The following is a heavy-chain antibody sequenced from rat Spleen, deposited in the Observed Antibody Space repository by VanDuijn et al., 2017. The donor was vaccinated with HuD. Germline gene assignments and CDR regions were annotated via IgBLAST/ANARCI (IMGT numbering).Heavy chain of an antibody. J-gene: IGHJ2*01. CDR3: SPLPGHNLDY. D-gene: IGHD1-4*01. Sequence: EVQLVESDGGLVQPGRSLKLSCVVSGFTSSDYDMTWVRQAPTKGLERVAAISSDGRRNYYRDSVKGRFTISRDNAKSALYLHMNSLRSEDTATYYCSPLPGHNLDYWGQGVMVTASS. V-gene: IGHV5-29*01. CDR2: ISSDGRRN. CDR1: GFTSSDYD.